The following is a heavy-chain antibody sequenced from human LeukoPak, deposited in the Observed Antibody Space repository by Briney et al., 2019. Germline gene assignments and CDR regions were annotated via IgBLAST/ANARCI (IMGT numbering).Heavy chain of an antibody. J-gene: IGHJ4*02. CDR1: GFTFSSYA. V-gene: IGHV3-30-3*01. D-gene: IGHD6-19*01. CDR2: ISYDGSNK. CDR3: AKDQTSVSSGWYAD. Sequence: GGSLRLSCAASGFTFSSYAMHWVRQAPGKGLEWVAVISYDGSNKYYADSVKGRFTISRDNSKNTLYLQMNSLRAEDTAVYYCAKDQTSVSSGWYADWGQGTLVTVSS.